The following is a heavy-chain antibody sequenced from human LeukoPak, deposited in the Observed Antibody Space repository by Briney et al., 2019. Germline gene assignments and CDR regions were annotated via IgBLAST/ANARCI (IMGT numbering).Heavy chain of an antibody. CDR2: INRDGTVQ. CDR3: ARERGVADY. CDR1: GFTFRSYW. V-gene: IGHV3-7*01. J-gene: IGHJ4*02. D-gene: IGHD3-10*01. Sequence: GGTLRLSCAPSGFTFRSYWMTRVRQAPGRGLEWVANINRDGTVQWYADSVKGRFTVSRDNAKNSVYLQMNSARAEDTAVYYCARERGVADYWGQGTLVTVSS.